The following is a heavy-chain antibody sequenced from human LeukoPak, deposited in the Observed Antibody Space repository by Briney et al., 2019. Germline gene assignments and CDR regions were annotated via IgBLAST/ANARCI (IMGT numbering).Heavy chain of an antibody. D-gene: IGHD2-15*01. J-gene: IGHJ3*02. CDR2: IYPGDSDT. CDR1: GYSFTSYW. V-gene: IGHV5-51*01. CDR3: AGTIRYCSGGSCYSDAFDI. Sequence: GESLKISCKGSGYSFTSYWIGWVRQMPGKGLEWMGIIYPGDSDTRYSPSFQGQVTISADKSISTAYLRWSSLKASDTAMYYCAGTIRYCSGGSCYSDAFDIWGQGTMVTVSS.